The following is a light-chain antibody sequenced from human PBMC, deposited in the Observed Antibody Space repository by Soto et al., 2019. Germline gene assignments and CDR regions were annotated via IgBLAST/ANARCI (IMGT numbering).Light chain of an antibody. J-gene: IGKJ5*01. CDR2: GAF. CDR1: QDIRNH. V-gene: IGKV1-16*01. Sequence: DIQMTQSPSSLSASVGDRATITCRASQDIRNHLAWFQQKPGKAPKSLIFGAFSLKSGVSSRLSIRGSGTEYTHTLSRLQTEDSATYFCQQYVACPITVGKGTRLEIK. CDR3: QQYVACPIT.